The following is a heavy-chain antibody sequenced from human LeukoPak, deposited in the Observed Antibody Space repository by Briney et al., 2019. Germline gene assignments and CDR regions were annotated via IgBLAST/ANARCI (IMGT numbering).Heavy chain of an antibody. CDR3: TTPEPRDDSSGYSVNDAFDI. D-gene: IGHD3-22*01. V-gene: IGHV3-15*01. Sequence: GGSLRLSCAASGFTFTNAWMSWVRQVPGKGLEWVGRIQSKSDGGTTEYAAPVKGRFTISRDDSKNTLYLQKNSLKIEDTGVYYCTTPEPRDDSSGYSVNDAFDIWGQGTMVTVSS. CDR2: IQSKSDGGTT. J-gene: IGHJ3*02. CDR1: GFTFTNAW.